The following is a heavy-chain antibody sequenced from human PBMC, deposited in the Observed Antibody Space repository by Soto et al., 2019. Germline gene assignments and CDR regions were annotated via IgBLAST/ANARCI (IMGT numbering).Heavy chain of an antibody. J-gene: IGHJ4*02. CDR2: IYHRRST. CDR1: GYSISSGYY. Sequence: SETLSLTCAVSGYSISSGYYWVWIRQPPGKGLEWIGSIYHRRSTYYNPSLKSRVTIPVDTSKNQFSLKLSSVTAADTAVYYCARDPGHYYDSRGPLLGPDYWGQGPLVTVSS. D-gene: IGHD3-22*01. CDR3: ARDPGHYYDSRGPLLGPDY. V-gene: IGHV4-38-2*02.